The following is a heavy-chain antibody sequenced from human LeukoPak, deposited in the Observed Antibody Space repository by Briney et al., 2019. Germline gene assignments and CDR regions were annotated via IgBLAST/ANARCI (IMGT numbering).Heavy chain of an antibody. V-gene: IGHV3-15*01. CDR2: IKRETDGGTI. D-gene: IGHD3-22*01. Sequence: GGSLRLSCAVSGFTFSNYGMHWVRQAPGKGLEWLGRIKRETDGGTIDYAAPVKGRFTISRDDSRNTLYLQMDSLKIEDTAVYYCTTDRYYDNSELQFQHRGQGTLVTVSS. CDR1: GFTFSNYG. CDR3: TTDRYYDNSELQFQH. J-gene: IGHJ1*01.